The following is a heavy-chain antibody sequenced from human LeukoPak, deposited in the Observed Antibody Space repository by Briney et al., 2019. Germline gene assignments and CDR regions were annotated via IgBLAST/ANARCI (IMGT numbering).Heavy chain of an antibody. V-gene: IGHV3-30*03. D-gene: IGHD6-19*01. CDR2: ISYDGSNK. Sequence: GGSLRLSCAASGITFSTYWMHWVRQAPGKGLEWVAVISYDGSNKFYADSVKGRFTISRDNSKNTLHLQMNSLRAEDTAVYYCARSLAASYYYMDVWGKGTTVTVSS. CDR3: ARSLAASYYYMDV. J-gene: IGHJ6*03. CDR1: GITFSTYW.